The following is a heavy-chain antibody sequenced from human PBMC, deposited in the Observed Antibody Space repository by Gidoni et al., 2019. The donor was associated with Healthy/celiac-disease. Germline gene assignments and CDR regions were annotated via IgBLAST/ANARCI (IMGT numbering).Heavy chain of an antibody. CDR1: GFTFSSYG. J-gene: IGHJ4*02. CDR3: ARDQTDGWGDY. D-gene: IGHD3-16*01. CDR2: IWYDGSNK. Sequence: QVQLVESGGGVVQPGRSLRRSWSASGFTFSSYGMHWVRQAPGKGLEWVAVIWYDGSNKYYADSVKGRFTISRDNSKNTLYLQMNSLRAEDTAVYYCARDQTDGWGDYWGQGTLVTVSS. V-gene: IGHV3-33*01.